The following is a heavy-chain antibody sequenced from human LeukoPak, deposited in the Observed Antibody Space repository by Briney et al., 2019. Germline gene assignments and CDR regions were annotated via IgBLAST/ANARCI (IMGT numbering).Heavy chain of an antibody. Sequence: GGSLRLSCAASGFTFSSYGMHWVRQAPGKGLEWVAVISYDGSNKYYADSVKGRFTISRDNSKNTLYLQMNSLRAEDTAVYYCAKDLRGYSYGVDYWGPGTLVTVSS. CDR2: ISYDGSNK. D-gene: IGHD5-18*01. CDR3: AKDLRGYSYGVDY. J-gene: IGHJ4*02. CDR1: GFTFSSYG. V-gene: IGHV3-30*18.